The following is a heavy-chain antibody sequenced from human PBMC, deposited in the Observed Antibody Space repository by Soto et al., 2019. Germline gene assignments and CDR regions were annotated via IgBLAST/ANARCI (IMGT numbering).Heavy chain of an antibody. Sequence: GGSLRLSCAASGFTFSSYSMNWVRQAPGKGLEWVSSISSSSSYIYYADSVKGRFTISRDNAKNSLYLQMNSLRAEDTAVYYCATGGEYNWNPLHYWGQGTLVTVSS. CDR1: GFTFSSYS. CDR3: ATGGEYNWNPLHY. D-gene: IGHD1-20*01. V-gene: IGHV3-21*01. CDR2: ISSSSSYI. J-gene: IGHJ4*02.